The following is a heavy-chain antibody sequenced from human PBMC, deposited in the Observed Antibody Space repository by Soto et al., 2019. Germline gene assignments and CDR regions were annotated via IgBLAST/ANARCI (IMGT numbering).Heavy chain of an antibody. CDR2: ITGSGSTI. CDR1: GFTFSDYY. V-gene: IGHV3-11*01. Sequence: QVQLVESGGGLVKPGGSLRLSCAASGFTFSDYYMSWIRQAPGKGLEWVSYITGSGSTIYYADSVKGRFTISRDSAKNLLYLQMNSLRAEDTAVYSCARMIRGRGYYYYMDVWGKGTTVTVSS. J-gene: IGHJ6*03. D-gene: IGHD3-10*01. CDR3: ARMIRGRGYYYYMDV.